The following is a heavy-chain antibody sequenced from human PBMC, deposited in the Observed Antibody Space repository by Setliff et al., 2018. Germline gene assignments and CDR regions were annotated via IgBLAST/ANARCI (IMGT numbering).Heavy chain of an antibody. CDR3: ARDRITIFGVVIPFDY. J-gene: IGHJ4*02. V-gene: IGHV4-39*07. CDR1: GGSISSSSYY. D-gene: IGHD3-3*01. Sequence: SETLSLTCTVSGGSISSSSYYWGWIRQPPGKGLEWIGSIYYSGSTYYNPSLKSRVTISVDTSKNQFSLKLSSVTTADTAVYYCARDRITIFGVVIPFDYWGQGTLVTAPQ. CDR2: IYYSGST.